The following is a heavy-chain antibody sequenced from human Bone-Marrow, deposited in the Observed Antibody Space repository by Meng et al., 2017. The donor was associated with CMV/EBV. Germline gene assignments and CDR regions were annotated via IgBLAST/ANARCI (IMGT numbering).Heavy chain of an antibody. CDR3: ARDDYGMDV. CDR1: GFTFNTYS. V-gene: IGHV3-48*04. Sequence: GESLKISCAASGFTFNTYSMNWVRQAPGKGPEWVSYISSSGTTIYDADSVKGRFTISRDNAKNSLYLQMNSLRAEDTAVYYCARDDYGMDVWGQGTTVTVSS. J-gene: IGHJ6*02. CDR2: ISSSGTTI.